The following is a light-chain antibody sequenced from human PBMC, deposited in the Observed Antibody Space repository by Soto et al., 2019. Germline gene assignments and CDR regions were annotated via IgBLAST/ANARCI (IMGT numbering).Light chain of an antibody. J-gene: IGKJ1*01. V-gene: IGKV1-5*01. CDR3: QQYYSYWT. CDR2: DAS. CDR1: QSIGRW. Sequence: IQMTQSPSPLAPSVGDTVIVTCRASQSIGRWLAWYQQKPGKAPKLLIFDASTLENGVPARFSGSRSGPEFSLTISSLQPDDFATYYCQQYYSYWTFGQGTEVDI.